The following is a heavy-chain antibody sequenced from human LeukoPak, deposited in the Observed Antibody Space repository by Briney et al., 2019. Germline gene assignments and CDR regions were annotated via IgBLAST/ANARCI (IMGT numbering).Heavy chain of an antibody. CDR3: ARHRMVRGLFTDYYFDY. CDR1: GFTFTSYA. Sequence: GGSLRLSCAASGFTFTSYAMSWVRQAPGKGLEWVSAISGSGGSTYYADSVKGRFTISRDSSKTTLSLQMNSLRAEDTAVYYCARHRMVRGLFTDYYFDYWGQGVLVTVSS. CDR2: ISGSGGST. D-gene: IGHD3-10*01. V-gene: IGHV3-23*01. J-gene: IGHJ4*02.